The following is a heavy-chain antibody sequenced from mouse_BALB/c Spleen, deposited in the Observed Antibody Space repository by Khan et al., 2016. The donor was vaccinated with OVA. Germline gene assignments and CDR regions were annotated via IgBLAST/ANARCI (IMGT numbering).Heavy chain of an antibody. CDR3: ARQPYYQYYVMDY. D-gene: IGHD2-10*01. CDR1: GFSLTNYG. Sequence: VQLQESGPGLVAPSQSLSITCTISGFSLTNYGVHWVRLPPGKGLEWLVVIWSDGSTTYNSALHSRLSISKDNSKSHVFLKMNSLQTDDTAMYYCARQPYYQYYVMDYWGQGTSVTVSS. CDR2: IWSDGST. V-gene: IGHV2-6-1*01. J-gene: IGHJ4*01.